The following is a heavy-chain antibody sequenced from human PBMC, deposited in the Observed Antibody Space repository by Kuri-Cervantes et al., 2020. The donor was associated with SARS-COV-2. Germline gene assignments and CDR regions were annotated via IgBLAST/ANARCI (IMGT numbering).Heavy chain of an antibody. J-gene: IGHJ4*02. CDR1: GVPVTGGTYS. CDR2: LDTSGST. D-gene: IGHD5-24*01. Sequence: LRLSCAVSGVPVTGGTYSWAWIRQPAGKGLEWIGHLDTSGSTTYNPSLGGRVTISLDPSNNQVSLSLTSTTAADTAVYYCGKVSWLQLWRRYSDSWGQGTLVTVSS. V-gene: IGHV4-61*09. CDR3: GKVSWLQLWRRYSDS.